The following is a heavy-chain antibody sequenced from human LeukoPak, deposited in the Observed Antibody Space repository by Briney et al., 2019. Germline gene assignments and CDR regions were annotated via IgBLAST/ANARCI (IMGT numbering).Heavy chain of an antibody. CDR3: AREGSSGWLY. CDR1: GGSFSGYY. V-gene: IGHV4-34*01. J-gene: IGHJ4*02. D-gene: IGHD6-19*01. Sequence: SETLSLTCAVYGGSFSGYYWSWIRQPPGKELEWIGEINHSGSTNYNPSLKSRVTISVDTSKNQFSLKLSSVTAADTAVYYCAREGSSGWLYWGQGTLVTVSS. CDR2: INHSGST.